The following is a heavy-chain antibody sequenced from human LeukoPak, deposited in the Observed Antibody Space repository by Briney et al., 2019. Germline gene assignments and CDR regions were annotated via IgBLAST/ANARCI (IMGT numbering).Heavy chain of an antibody. CDR2: IYYSGST. D-gene: IGHD5-24*01. V-gene: IGHV4-59*08. Sequence: SETLSLTCTVSNGSISGYYWSWIRQAPGKGLEWIGYIYYSGSTNYNPSLKSRVTVSVDTSKNQFSLKLSSVTATDTAVYYCAWHMVNGYSYVYFDYRGQGTLVTVSS. CDR3: AWHMVNGYSYVYFDY. J-gene: IGHJ4*02. CDR1: NGSISGYY.